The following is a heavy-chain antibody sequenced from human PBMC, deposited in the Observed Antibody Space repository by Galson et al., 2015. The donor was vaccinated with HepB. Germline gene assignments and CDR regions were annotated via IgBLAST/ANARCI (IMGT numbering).Heavy chain of an antibody. V-gene: IGHV3-11*06. CDR2: ISSSSSYT. Sequence: SLRLSCAASGFTFSDYYMGWIRQAPGKGLEWVSYISSSSSYTNYADSVKGRFTISRDNAKNSLYLQMNSLRAEDTAVYYCARDTDDYVWGSYRYNDYWGQGTLVTVSS. D-gene: IGHD3-16*02. CDR3: ARDTDDYVWGSYRYNDY. CDR1: GFTFSDYY. J-gene: IGHJ4*02.